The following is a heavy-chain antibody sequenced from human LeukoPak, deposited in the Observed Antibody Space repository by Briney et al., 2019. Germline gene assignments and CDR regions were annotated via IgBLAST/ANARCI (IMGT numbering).Heavy chain of an antibody. CDR1: GYTFTSYD. J-gene: IGHJ4*02. V-gene: IGHV1-2*06. Sequence: ASVKVSCKASGYTFTSYDINWVRQATGQGLEWMGRINPNSGGTNYAQKFQGRVTMTRDTSISTAYMELSRLRSDDTAVYYCAREGNSYGLDYWGQGTLVTVSS. CDR2: INPNSGGT. CDR3: AREGNSYGLDY. D-gene: IGHD5-18*01.